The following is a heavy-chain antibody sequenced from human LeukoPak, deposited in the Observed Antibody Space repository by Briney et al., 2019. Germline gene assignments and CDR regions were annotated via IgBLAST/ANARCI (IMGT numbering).Heavy chain of an antibody. CDR2: INHSGST. J-gene: IGHJ4*02. CDR1: GGSFSGYY. CDR3: ARSTVTNPSFDY. D-gene: IGHD4-17*01. Sequence: SETLSLTCAVYGGSFSGYYWSWIRQPPGKGLEWIGEINHSGSTNYNPSLKSRVTISVDKSKNQFSLKLSSVTAADTAVYYCARSTVTNPSFDYWGQGTLVTVTS. V-gene: IGHV4-34*01.